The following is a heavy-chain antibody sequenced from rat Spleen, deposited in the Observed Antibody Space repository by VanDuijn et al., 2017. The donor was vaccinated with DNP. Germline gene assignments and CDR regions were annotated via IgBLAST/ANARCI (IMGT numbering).Heavy chain of an antibody. D-gene: IGHD1-2*01. CDR1: GFTFSNYY. V-gene: IGHV5-25*01. Sequence: EVQLVESGGGLVQPGKSLKLSCAASGFTFSNYYMAWVRQAPKKGLEWVATITTSGNRTYYPDSVKGRFTISRDDTKSSLYLQMNSLKSEDTTTYYCARHSHTITPIPHYFDFWGQGVMVTVSS. CDR2: ITTSGNRT. CDR3: ARHSHTITPIPHYFDF. J-gene: IGHJ2*01.